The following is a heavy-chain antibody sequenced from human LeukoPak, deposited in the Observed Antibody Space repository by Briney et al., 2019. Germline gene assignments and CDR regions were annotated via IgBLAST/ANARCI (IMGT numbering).Heavy chain of an antibody. Sequence: GGSLRLSCAACGFTFSSYAMSWVRQAPGKGLGWVSAMSGNGDSTYYANCVKGRFTISRDNSKNTLFLQMNSLRAEDTAVYYCAKDWRPYMTAVTTFDYWGQGTLVTVSS. CDR1: GFTFSSYA. D-gene: IGHD4-17*01. V-gene: IGHV3-23*01. CDR2: MSGNGDST. J-gene: IGHJ4*02. CDR3: AKDWRPYMTAVTTFDY.